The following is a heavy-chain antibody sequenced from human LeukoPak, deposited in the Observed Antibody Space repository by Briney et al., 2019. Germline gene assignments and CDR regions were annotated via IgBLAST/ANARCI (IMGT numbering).Heavy chain of an antibody. Sequence: GASVKVSCKASGYTFTSYGISWVRQAPGHGLESMGWISAYNGNTNYAQKLQRRVTMTTDTSTSTAYMELRSVRSDDSAVYYVAREGIAVVWDFDYWGQGNLVTVSS. V-gene: IGHV1-18*01. CDR3: AREGIAVVWDFDY. CDR2: ISAYNGNT. J-gene: IGHJ4*02. CDR1: GYTFTSYG. D-gene: IGHD6-19*01.